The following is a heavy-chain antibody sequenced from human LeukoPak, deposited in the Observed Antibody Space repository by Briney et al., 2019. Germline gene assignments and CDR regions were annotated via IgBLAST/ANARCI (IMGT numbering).Heavy chain of an antibody. J-gene: IGHJ4*02. CDR1: GFTFSSHG. D-gene: IGHD5-24*01. V-gene: IGHV3-23*01. CDR2: ITDNGGDR. Sequence: GGSLRLSCAVSGFTFSSHGMGWVRQTPGKGLEWVAGITDNGGDRNYEDSVKGRFTISRNNSKSTLDLQMNSLRAEDTALYYCARDGSWGWAQYDYWGQGVLVIVSS. CDR3: ARDGSWGWAQYDY.